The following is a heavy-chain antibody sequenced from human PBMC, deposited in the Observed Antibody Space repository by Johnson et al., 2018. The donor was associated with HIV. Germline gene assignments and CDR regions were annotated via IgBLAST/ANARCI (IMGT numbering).Heavy chain of an antibody. V-gene: IGHV3-66*02. CDR1: GFTVSSNY. CDR3: ARDQAYSSSSEI. CDR2: IYSGGST. J-gene: IGHJ3*02. Sequence: EVQLVESGGGLVQPGGSLRLSCAASGFTVSSNYMSWVRQAPGKGLEWVSVIYSGGSTYYADSVKGRFTISRDNSKNTLYLQMNSLRAEDTAVYYCARDQAYSSSSEIWGQGTMVTVSS. D-gene: IGHD6-6*01.